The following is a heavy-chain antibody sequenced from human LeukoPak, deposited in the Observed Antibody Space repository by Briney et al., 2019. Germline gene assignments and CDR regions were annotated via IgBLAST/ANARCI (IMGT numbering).Heavy chain of an antibody. V-gene: IGHV4-34*01. J-gene: IGHJ4*02. D-gene: IGHD3-10*01. CDR3: ARGYYYGSGSYPYY. CDR1: GGSFSAYY. CDR2: INHSGST. Sequence: SEALFLTCAVYGGSFSAYYWSCIRAPPGKGLAGIGQINHSGSTNYNPSLKSRVTISVDTSKNQFSLKLSSVTAADTAVYYCARGYYYGSGSYPYYWGQGTLVTVSS.